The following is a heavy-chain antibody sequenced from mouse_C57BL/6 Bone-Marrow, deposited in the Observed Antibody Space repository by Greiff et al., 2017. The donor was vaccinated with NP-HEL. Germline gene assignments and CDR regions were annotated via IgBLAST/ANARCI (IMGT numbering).Heavy chain of an antibody. CDR3: AIPWFAY. Sequence: QVQLQQPGAELVKPGASVKVSCKASGYTFTSYWMHWVKQRPGQGLEWIGRIHPSDSDTNYNQKFKGKATLTVDQSSSTAYMQLSRLTSEGSAVYYCAIPWFAYWGQGTLVTVSA. J-gene: IGHJ3*01. CDR1: GYTFTSYW. CDR2: IHPSDSDT. V-gene: IGHV1-74*01.